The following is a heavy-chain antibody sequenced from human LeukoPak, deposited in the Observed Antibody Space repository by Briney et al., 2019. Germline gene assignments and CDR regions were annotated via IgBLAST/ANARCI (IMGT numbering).Heavy chain of an antibody. CDR1: GGSISGYY. CDR2: VHYSGIT. Sequence: SETLSLTCSASGGSISGYYWSWIRQTPGKGLEWIGYVHYSGITNYNPSLKSRVSISVDTSKNQFSLKLSSVTAADTAVYYCARRGLYDSTGYYSFDYWGQGSLVTVSS. CDR3: ARRGLYDSTGYYSFDY. V-gene: IGHV4-59*08. D-gene: IGHD3-22*01. J-gene: IGHJ4*02.